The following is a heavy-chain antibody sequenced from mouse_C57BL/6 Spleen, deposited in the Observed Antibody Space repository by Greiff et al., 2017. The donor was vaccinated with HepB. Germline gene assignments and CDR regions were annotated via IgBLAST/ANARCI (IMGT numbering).Heavy chain of an antibody. CDR2: ISSGGDYI. CDR3: TRVDGYYPDY. Sequence: EVKLQESGEGLVKPGGSLKLSCAASGFTFSSYAMSWVRQTPEKRLEWVAYISSGGDYIYYADTVKGRFTISRDNARNTLYLQMSSLKSEDTAMYYCTRVDGYYPDYWGQGTTLTVSS. V-gene: IGHV5-9-1*02. J-gene: IGHJ2*01. D-gene: IGHD2-3*01. CDR1: GFTFSSYA.